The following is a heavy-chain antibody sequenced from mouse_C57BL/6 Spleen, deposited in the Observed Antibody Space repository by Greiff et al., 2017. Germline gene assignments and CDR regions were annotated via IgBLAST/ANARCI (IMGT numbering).Heavy chain of an antibody. CDR3: AREGTYYAGYFDV. V-gene: IGHV1-81*01. CDR1: GYTFTSYG. D-gene: IGHD1-1*01. CDR2: IYPRSGNT. J-gene: IGHJ1*03. Sequence: QVQLKESGAELARPGASVKLSCKASGYTFTSYGISWVKQRTGQGLEWIGEIYPRSGNTYYNEKFKGKATLTADKSSSTAYMELRSLTSEDSAVYFCAREGTYYAGYFDVWGTGTTVTVSS.